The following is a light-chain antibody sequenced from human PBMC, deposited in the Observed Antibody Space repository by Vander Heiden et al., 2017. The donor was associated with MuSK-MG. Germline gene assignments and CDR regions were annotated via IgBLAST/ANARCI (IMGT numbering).Light chain of an antibody. CDR3: QQSVTTPLT. CDR2: GAS. J-gene: IGKJ4*01. V-gene: IGKV1-39*01. Sequence: DIQMTQSPSSLSASVGDRVTITCRASQNIYAYLNWYQQKPGKPPKVLISGASSLQSGVPSRFSGSGSGADFTLTISSLQPEDFATYYCQQSVTTPLTFGGGTKVESK. CDR1: QNIYAY.